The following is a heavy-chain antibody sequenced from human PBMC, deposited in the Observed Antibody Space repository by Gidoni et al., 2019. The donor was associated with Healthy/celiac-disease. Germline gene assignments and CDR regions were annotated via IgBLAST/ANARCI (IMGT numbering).Heavy chain of an antibody. CDR3: ARAMFRAKEARDYGMDV. Sequence: QVQLQESGPGMVKPSETLYLNCAVYGGTFSSYYWSWILQPAGKGMEWIGRIYSSGSTNYNPSLKSRVTMSVNTSNNQFSLRLNSVTAADTAVYYCARAMFRAKEARDYGMDVWGQGTTVSVSS. V-gene: IGHV4-4*07. D-gene: IGHD6-6*01. CDR1: GGTFSSYY. J-gene: IGHJ6*02. CDR2: IYSSGST.